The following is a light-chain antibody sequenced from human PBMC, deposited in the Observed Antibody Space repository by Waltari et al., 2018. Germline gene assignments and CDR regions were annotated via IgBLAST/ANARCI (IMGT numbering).Light chain of an antibody. CDR3: QVWDSGSNHYV. V-gene: IGLV3-21*02. CDR1: KLGSKN. CDR2: DDG. Sequence: SYELTQPPSVSVAPGQTARITCDGDKLGSKNVHWYQHKPGQAPLLVVYDDGDRPSGIPERFSGSNSGNTAALTISRVDAGDEAEYYCQVWDSGSNHYVFGTVTKVTVL. J-gene: IGLJ1*01.